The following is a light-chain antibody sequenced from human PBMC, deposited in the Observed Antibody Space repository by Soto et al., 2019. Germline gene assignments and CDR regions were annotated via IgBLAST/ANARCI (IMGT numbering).Light chain of an antibody. CDR1: QSVGSN. CDR3: QQYNNWPPART. Sequence: EIVMTQSPATLSVSPGERATLSCRASQSVGSNLAWYQQKPGQAPRLLIYGASTRATGIPARFSGSGSGTEFTLTISSLQSEHFAIYFCQQYNNWPPARTFGQGTKVEIK. J-gene: IGKJ1*01. CDR2: GAS. V-gene: IGKV3-15*01.